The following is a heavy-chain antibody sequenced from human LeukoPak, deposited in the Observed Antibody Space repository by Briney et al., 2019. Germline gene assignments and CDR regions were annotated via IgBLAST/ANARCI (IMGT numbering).Heavy chain of an antibody. V-gene: IGHV1-18*01. J-gene: IGHJ4*02. D-gene: IGHD4-11*01. CDR3: ARALGTSNSNFDY. CDR2: ISSYNGKT. CDR1: GYTFTSFG. Sequence: GASVKVSCKASGYTFTSFGINWVRQAPGQGLEWMGWISSYNGKTNYVDNLRGRVTMTTDTPANTAYLELRSLRSDDTAVYYCARALGTSNSNFDYWGQGTLVTVSS.